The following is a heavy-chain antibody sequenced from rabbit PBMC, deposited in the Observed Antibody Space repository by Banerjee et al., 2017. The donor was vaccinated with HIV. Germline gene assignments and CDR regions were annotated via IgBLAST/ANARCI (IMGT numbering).Heavy chain of an antibody. J-gene: IGHJ4*01. CDR3: ARGLAKYNSNYGSYALDYFNL. V-gene: IGHV1S45*01. Sequence: QEQLVESGGGLVQPEGSLTLTCTASGFSFSSSYYMCWVRQAPGKGLEWIGCIYIGSGSTYYASWAKGRFTISKTSSTTVTLQMTSLTVADTATYFCARGLAKYNSNYGSYALDYFNLWGQGTLAPS. CDR1: GFSFSSSYY. D-gene: IGHD5-1*01. CDR2: IYIGSGST.